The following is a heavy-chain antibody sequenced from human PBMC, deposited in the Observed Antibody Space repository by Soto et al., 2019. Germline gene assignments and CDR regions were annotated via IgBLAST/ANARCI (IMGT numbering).Heavy chain of an antibody. Sequence: QVQLVESGGGVVQPGRSLRLSCVASGFTFSSYGMHWVRQAPGKGLEWVAVIWYDGSNKYYADSVKGRFTISRDNSKNTLYLQMNRLRAEDTAVYYCAREHILTVFDYWGQGTLVTVSS. CDR2: IWYDGSNK. CDR3: AREHILTVFDY. D-gene: IGHD3-9*01. V-gene: IGHV3-33*01. J-gene: IGHJ4*02. CDR1: GFTFSSYG.